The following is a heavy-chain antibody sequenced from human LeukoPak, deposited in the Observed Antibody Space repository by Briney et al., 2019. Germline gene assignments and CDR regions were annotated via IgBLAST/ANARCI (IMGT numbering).Heavy chain of an antibody. CDR3: AREGGVTMVRGVLRY. V-gene: IGHV3-74*03. CDR1: GFNLGNYW. CDR2: INSDGGST. J-gene: IGHJ4*02. D-gene: IGHD3-10*01. Sequence: GGSLRLSCEASGFNLGNYWMHWVRQAPGQRPVWVSRINSDGGSTTYADSVKGRFTISRNNAKNTLYLDMNSLRAEDTAVYYCAREGGVTMVRGVLRYWGQGALVTVSS.